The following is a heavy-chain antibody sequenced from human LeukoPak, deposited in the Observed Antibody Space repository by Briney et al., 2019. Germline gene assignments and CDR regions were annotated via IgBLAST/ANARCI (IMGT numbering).Heavy chain of an antibody. Sequence: SETLSLTCTVSGGSISSYYWSWIRQPPGKGLEWIGYIYYSGSTNYNPSLKSRVTISVDTSKNQFSLKLSSVTAADTAVYYCARDSSGYPYYFDYWGQGTLVTVSS. CDR3: ARDSSGYPYYFDY. V-gene: IGHV4-59*01. D-gene: IGHD3-22*01. CDR1: GGSISSYY. CDR2: IYYSGST. J-gene: IGHJ4*02.